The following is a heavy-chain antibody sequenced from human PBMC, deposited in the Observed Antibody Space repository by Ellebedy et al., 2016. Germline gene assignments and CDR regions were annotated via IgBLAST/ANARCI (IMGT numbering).Heavy chain of an antibody. CDR3: AREVLGTYPYSSNWFDP. D-gene: IGHD3-10*01. J-gene: IGHJ5*02. CDR2: IFHSGGT. Sequence: SETLSLTCAVSGDSISNANYSWTWIRQPPGKGLEWIGYIFHSGGTYYNPSLKSRVTMSQDMTKNHFSLKLTSVTAADTALYYCAREVLGTYPYSSNWFDPWGQGILVTVSS. V-gene: IGHV4-30-2*01. CDR1: GDSISNANYS.